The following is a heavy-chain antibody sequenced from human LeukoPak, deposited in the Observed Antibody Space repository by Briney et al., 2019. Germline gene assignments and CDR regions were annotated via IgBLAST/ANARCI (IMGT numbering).Heavy chain of an antibody. CDR1: GFAFNTYA. Sequence: GGSLRLSCAASGFAFNTYAMHWVRQAPGQGLEWVALIWHDGSHKFYSNSVRGQFTISRGNSKNTVSLQMNNLRPEDTAVYYCAREIFGSGGYPDFWGQGTLVTVSS. CDR3: AREIFGSGGYPDF. CDR2: IWHDGSHK. V-gene: IGHV3-33*01. D-gene: IGHD3-10*01. J-gene: IGHJ4*02.